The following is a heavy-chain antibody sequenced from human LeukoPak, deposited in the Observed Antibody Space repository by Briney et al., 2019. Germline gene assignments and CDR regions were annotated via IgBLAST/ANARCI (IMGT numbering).Heavy chain of an antibody. CDR3: ARLGSLCRNGVCYGG. J-gene: IGHJ4*02. CDR1: GFTFSSYE. Sequence: EGSLRLSCAASGFTFSSYEMNWVRQAPGKGLEWVSHISSSGRTMYYADSVKGRFTISRDNAKNSLYLQMNSLRAEDTAVYYCARLGSLCRNGVCYGGWGQGILVTVSS. CDR2: ISSSGRTM. D-gene: IGHD2-8*01. V-gene: IGHV3-48*03.